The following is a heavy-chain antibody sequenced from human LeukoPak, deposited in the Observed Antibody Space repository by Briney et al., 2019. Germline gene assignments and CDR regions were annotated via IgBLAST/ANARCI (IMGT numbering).Heavy chain of an antibody. CDR2: IYYSGST. CDR1: GGSISSYY. Sequence: PSETLSLTXTVSGGSISSYYWSWIRQPPGKGLEWIGYIYYSGSTNYNPSLKSRVTISVDTSKNQFSLKLSSVTAADTAVYYCARDRLYYFDYWGQGTLVTVSS. D-gene: IGHD2-21*02. J-gene: IGHJ4*02. CDR3: ARDRLYYFDY. V-gene: IGHV4-59*01.